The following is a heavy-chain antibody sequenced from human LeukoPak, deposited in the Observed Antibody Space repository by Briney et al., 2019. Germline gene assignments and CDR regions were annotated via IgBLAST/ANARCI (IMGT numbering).Heavy chain of an antibody. CDR1: GFTFTTFW. J-gene: IGHJ6*03. Sequence: PGGSLRLSCATSGFTFTTFWKHWVRQPPGKGLVWVARNNHDGSSANYIASVKGRVTISRDNAKNTLYLQMNSLRAEDTAVYYCAKDTYCSGGSCYFSYYYYMDVWGKGTTVTISS. V-gene: IGHV3-74*01. CDR3: AKDTYCSGGSCYFSYYYYMDV. CDR2: NNHDGSSA. D-gene: IGHD2-15*01.